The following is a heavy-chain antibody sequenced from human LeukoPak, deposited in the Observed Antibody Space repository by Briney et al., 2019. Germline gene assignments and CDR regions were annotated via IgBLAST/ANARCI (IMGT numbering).Heavy chain of an antibody. J-gene: IGHJ4*02. CDR2: FGPTGKT. D-gene: IGHD1-26*01. Sequence: GGSLRLSCAASGFTVGSYYMSWLRQAPGKGPEWVSSFGPTGKTYYADSVKGRFTISRDISKNTLYLQMNSLRAEDTDVFYCAREEWESKMGHFDCWGRGTLVTVSS. V-gene: IGHV3-23*01. CDR3: AREEWESKMGHFDC. CDR1: GFTVGSYY.